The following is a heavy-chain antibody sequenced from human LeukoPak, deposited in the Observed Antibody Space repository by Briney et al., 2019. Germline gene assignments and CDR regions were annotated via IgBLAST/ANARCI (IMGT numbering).Heavy chain of an antibody. CDR2: ISGSASST. V-gene: IGHV3-23*01. CDR3: ARENRGIITRPIDN. D-gene: IGHD3-10*01. J-gene: IGHJ4*02. CDR1: GFTFSNYA. Sequence: GGSLRLSCAASGFTFSNYAMSWVRQAPGKGLEWVSAISGSASSTYHADSVKGRFTTSRDNSKNSLSLQMNCLRAEDTAVYYCARENRGIITRPIDNWGQGTLVAVSS.